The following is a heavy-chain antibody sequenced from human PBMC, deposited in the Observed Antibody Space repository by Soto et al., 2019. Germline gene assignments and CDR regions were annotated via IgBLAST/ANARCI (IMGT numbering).Heavy chain of an antibody. J-gene: IGHJ4*02. CDR1: GDSISSGGYS. CDR2: IYHTGST. D-gene: IGHD3-22*01. V-gene: IGHV4-30-2*01. Sequence: QVQLQESGSGLVKPSQTLSLTCTVSGDSISSGGYSWSWIRQPPRQGLEWIGYIYHTGSTSYSPSRKSLVTMSVDKSQNQFSLSLNSVTAADTAIYYCARAHYGPSGYYFDSWGQGALFTVSS. CDR3: ARAHYGPSGYYFDS.